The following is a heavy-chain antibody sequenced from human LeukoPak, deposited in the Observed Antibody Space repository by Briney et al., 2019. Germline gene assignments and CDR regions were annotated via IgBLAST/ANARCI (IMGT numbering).Heavy chain of an antibody. V-gene: IGHV4-59*01. CDR2: IYYSGST. D-gene: IGHD3-22*01. Sequence: PSETLSLTCTDSGGSISSYYWSWIRQPPGKGLEWIGYIYYSGSTNYNPSLKSRVTISVDTSKNQFSLKLSSVTAADTAVYYCARDSRRDSSGYSIDYWGQGTLVTVSS. CDR3: ARDSRRDSSGYSIDY. CDR1: GGSISSYY. J-gene: IGHJ4*02.